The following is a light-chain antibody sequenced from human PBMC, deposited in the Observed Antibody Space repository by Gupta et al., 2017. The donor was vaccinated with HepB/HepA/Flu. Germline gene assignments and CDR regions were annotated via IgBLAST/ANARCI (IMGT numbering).Light chain of an antibody. V-gene: IGLV5-45*02. Sequence: QAILPQPSSLSAAPGASSSLTCTLQRNLSVGTYRIDWYQQKLGSPPQYLLRYKSDSDKQPASGVPSRFSGAKDASANAGILVIAGLQSEDEADYYCMSWHISSWVFGGGTKLTVL. J-gene: IGLJ3*02. CDR3: MSWHISSWV. CDR2: YKSDSDK. CDR1: RNLSVGTYR.